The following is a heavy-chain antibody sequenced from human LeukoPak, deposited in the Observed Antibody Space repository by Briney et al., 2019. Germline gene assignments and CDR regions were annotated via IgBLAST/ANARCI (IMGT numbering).Heavy chain of an antibody. CDR2: INPNSGGT. Sequence: GASVTVSCKASGYTFTGYYMHWVRQAPGQGLEWMGWINPNSGGTNYAQKFQGRVTMTRDTSISTAYMELSRLRSDDTAVYYCARGIAAAGTALGAFDIWGQGTMVTVSS. V-gene: IGHV1-2*02. D-gene: IGHD6-13*01. CDR1: GYTFTGYY. CDR3: ARGIAAAGTALGAFDI. J-gene: IGHJ3*02.